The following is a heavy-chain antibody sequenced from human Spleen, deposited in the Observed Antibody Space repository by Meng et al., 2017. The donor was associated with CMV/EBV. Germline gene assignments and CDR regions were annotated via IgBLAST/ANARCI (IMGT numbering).Heavy chain of an antibody. CDR1: GGSFSGYY. V-gene: IGHV4-34*01. Sequence: TCAVYGGSFSGYYWSWIRQPPGKGLEWIGEINHSGRTNYNPSPKSRVTISVDTSKNQFSLKLSSVTAADTAVYYCARGLVVFNWFDPWGQGTLVTVSS. D-gene: IGHD2-2*01. J-gene: IGHJ5*02. CDR2: INHSGRT. CDR3: ARGLVVFNWFDP.